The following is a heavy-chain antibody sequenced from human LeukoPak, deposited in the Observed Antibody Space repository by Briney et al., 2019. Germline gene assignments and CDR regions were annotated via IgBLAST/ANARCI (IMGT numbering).Heavy chain of an antibody. CDR3: VRLEID. D-gene: IGHD5-24*01. V-gene: IGHV3-74*01. CDR1: GFTFSNYW. Sequence: GGSLRLSCTASGFTFSNYWMHWVRQAPGKGLLCVSCINVDGSLTSYADSVKGRFTISRDNAKNTAYLQMSSLRVEDTAVYYCVRLEIDWGQRTLVTVSS. J-gene: IGHJ4*02. CDR2: INVDGSLT.